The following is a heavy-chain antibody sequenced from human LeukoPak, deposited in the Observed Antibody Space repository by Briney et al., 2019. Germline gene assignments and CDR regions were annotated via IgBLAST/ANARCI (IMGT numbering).Heavy chain of an antibody. V-gene: IGHV1-24*01. J-gene: IGHJ6*02. CDR2: FDPEDGET. CDR3: ATLPFWSGNGNYYYGMDV. CDR1: GYTLTELS. Sequence: ASVTVSCKVSGYTLTELSMHWVRQAPGKGLEWMGGFDPEDGETIYAQKFQGRVTMTEDTSTDTAYMELSSLRSEDTAVYYCATLPFWSGNGNYYYGMDVWGQGTTVTVSS. D-gene: IGHD3-3*01.